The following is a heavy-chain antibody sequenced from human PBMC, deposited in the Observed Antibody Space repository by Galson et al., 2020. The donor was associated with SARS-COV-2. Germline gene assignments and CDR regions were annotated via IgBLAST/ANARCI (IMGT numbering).Heavy chain of an antibody. CDR1: GYSFTSYW. CDR3: ARVGTSSSGWEAYYFDY. D-gene: IGHD6-19*01. V-gene: IGHV5-51*01. J-gene: IGHJ4*02. CDR2: IYPGDSDT. Sequence: GESLKISCKGSGYSFTSYWIGWVRQMPAKGLEWMGIIYPGDSDTRYSPSFQGQVTISADKSISTAYLQWSSLKASDTAMYYCARVGTSSSGWEAYYFDYWGQGTLVTVSS.